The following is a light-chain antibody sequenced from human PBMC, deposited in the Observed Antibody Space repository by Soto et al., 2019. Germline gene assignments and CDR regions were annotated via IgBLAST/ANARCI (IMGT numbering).Light chain of an antibody. Sequence: EIVLTQSPATLSLSPGERATLSCRASQSVSSYLAWYQQKPGQAPRLLIYDASNRATGIPARFSGSGSGTDFTLNISSLEPEEFAVYYCQQRSHWPQTFGGGTKVEIK. J-gene: IGKJ4*01. V-gene: IGKV3-11*01. CDR2: DAS. CDR1: QSVSSY. CDR3: QQRSHWPQT.